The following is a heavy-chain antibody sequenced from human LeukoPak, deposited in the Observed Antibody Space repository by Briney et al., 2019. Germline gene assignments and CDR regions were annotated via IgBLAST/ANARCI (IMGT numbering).Heavy chain of an antibody. CDR1: GYTLTELS. CDR2: FDPEDGET. CDR3: AADTDILTGQDAFDI. Sequence: ASVKVSCKVSGYTLTELSMHWVRQAPGKGLEWMGGFDPEDGETIYAQKFQGRVTMTEDTSTDTAYMALSSLRSEDTAVYYCAADTDILTGQDAFDIWGQGTMVTVSS. V-gene: IGHV1-24*01. D-gene: IGHD3-9*01. J-gene: IGHJ3*02.